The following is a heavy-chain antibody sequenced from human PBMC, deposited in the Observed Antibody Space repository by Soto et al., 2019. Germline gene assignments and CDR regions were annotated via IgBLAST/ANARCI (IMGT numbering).Heavy chain of an antibody. Sequence: SETLSLTCAVSGGSVSNSNWWTWVRQTPGKGLEWIGEIYHSGSTTYNPSLKSRVTISLDKSTNQVSLNLTSVTAADTAVYYCGGTGFYCFDYWGQGTLVTVSS. V-gene: IGHV4-4*02. CDR3: GGTGFYCFDY. CDR2: IYHSGST. J-gene: IGHJ4*02. D-gene: IGHD3-9*01. CDR1: GGSVSNSNW.